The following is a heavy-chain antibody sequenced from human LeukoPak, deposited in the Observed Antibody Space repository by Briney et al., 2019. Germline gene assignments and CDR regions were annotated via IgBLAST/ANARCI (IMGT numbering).Heavy chain of an antibody. J-gene: IGHJ6*02. V-gene: IGHV3-23*01. CDR3: ARHKDYYYGMDV. CDR1: GFTFAKYA. Sequence: PGGSLRLSCAASGFTFAKYAMTWVRQAPGKGLEWVSGISGSGNNTFYSGSVKGRFTISRDNSKNTLYLQMNTLRAEDTAVYYCARHKDYYYGMDVWGQGTTVTVSS. CDR2: ISGSGNNT.